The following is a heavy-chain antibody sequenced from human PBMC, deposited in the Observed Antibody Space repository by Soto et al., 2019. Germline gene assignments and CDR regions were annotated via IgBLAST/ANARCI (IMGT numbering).Heavy chain of an antibody. CDR3: ARAGEQWLVHWFDP. CDR2: INHSGST. J-gene: IGHJ5*02. V-gene: IGHV4-34*01. CDR1: GGSFSGYY. D-gene: IGHD6-19*01. Sequence: QVQLQQWGAGLLKPSETLSLTCAVYGGSFSGYYWSWIRQPPGKGLEWIGEINHSGSTNYNPSLKSRVTLSVNTSRTQFSLKLSSVTAADTAVYYCARAGEQWLVHWFDPWGQGTLVTVSS.